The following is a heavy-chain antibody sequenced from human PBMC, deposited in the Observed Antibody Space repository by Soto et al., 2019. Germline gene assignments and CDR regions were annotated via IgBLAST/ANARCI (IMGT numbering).Heavy chain of an antibody. J-gene: IGHJ5*02. V-gene: IGHV3-23*01. CDR1: GFTFSSYA. CDR3: ATDSRSHPQSWFDP. D-gene: IGHD2-15*01. Sequence: EVQVLESGGGLVQPGESLRLSCAASGFTFSSYAMTWVRQAPGKGLEWVSSISGSGDYTYFADSVKGRFTISRDNSKDTLYLQMSSLRVEDTAIYYCATDSRSHPQSWFDPWGQGTLVTVSS. CDR2: ISGSGDYT.